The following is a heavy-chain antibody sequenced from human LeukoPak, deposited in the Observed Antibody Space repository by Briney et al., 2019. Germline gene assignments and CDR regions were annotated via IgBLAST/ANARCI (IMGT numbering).Heavy chain of an antibody. V-gene: IGHV1-2*02. Sequence: ASVKVSCKASGYTFTGYYMHWVRQAPGQGLEWMGWINPNSGGTNYAQKFQGRVTVARDTSISAAYMELSRLRSDDTAVYYCAREWTRGAGSYYWPDAFDIWGQGTMVTVSS. D-gene: IGHD1-26*01. CDR2: INPNSGGT. CDR3: AREWTRGAGSYYWPDAFDI. J-gene: IGHJ3*02. CDR1: GYTFTGYY.